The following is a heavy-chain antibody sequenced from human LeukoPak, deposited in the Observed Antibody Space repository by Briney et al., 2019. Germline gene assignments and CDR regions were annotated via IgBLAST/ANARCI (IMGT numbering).Heavy chain of an antibody. CDR1: GYTFTSYG. J-gene: IGHJ4*02. V-gene: IGHV1-18*01. CDR2: ISAYSGDT. Sequence: ASVKVSCKASGYTFTSYGISWVRQAPGQGLEWIGWISAYSGDTNYAQKLQGRVTMTTDTSTSTAYMELRSLRSDDTAVYYCARVMLTRYYLDYWGQGTLVTVSS. D-gene: IGHD4/OR15-4a*01. CDR3: ARVMLTRYYLDY.